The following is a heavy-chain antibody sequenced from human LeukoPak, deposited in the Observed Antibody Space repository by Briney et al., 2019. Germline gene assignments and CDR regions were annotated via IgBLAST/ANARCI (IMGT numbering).Heavy chain of an antibody. J-gene: IGHJ4*02. Sequence: ETLSLTCTVSGGSISSYYWSWIRQPPGKGLEWVSVIYSGGSTFYADSVKGRFTISRDNSKNTLYLQMNSLRAEDTAVYYCARGGESFLGIAAAGRFDYWGQGTLVTVSS. D-gene: IGHD6-13*01. CDR2: IYSGGST. V-gene: IGHV3-53*01. CDR1: GGSISSYY. CDR3: ARGGESFLGIAAAGRFDY.